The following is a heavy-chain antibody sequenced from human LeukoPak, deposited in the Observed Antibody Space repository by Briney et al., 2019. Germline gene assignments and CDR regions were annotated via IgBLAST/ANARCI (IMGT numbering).Heavy chain of an antibody. V-gene: IGHV4-61*02. CDR1: GDSISSGSYY. Sequence: PSQTLSLTCTVSGDSISSGSYYWSWIRQPAGKGLEWIGRIYTSESTNYNPSLKSRVTISADTSKNQFSLKLSSVTVADTAIYYCARGQGATVPQVGKNWFDPWGQGTRVTVSS. D-gene: IGHD1-26*01. CDR2: IYTSEST. J-gene: IGHJ5*02. CDR3: ARGQGATVPQVGKNWFDP.